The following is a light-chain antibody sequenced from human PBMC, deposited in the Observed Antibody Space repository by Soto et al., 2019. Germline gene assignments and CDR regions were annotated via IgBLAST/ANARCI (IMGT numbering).Light chain of an antibody. CDR1: QSINNK. V-gene: IGKV3-15*01. CDR2: GAS. J-gene: IGKJ5*01. CDR3: QQYNNWPPIT. Sequence: EILMTQSPATLSVSPGERVTLSCRASQSINNKVAWYQQKPGQAPRLLIYGASTRATGISARFSGSGSGTEFTLTISSLQSEDFAVYYCQQYNNWPPITFGQGTRLEIK.